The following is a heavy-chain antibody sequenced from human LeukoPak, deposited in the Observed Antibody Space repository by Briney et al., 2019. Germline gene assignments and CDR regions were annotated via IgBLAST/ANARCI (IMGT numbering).Heavy chain of an antibody. CDR2: IIPIFGTA. V-gene: IGHV1-69*13. Sequence: SVKVSCKASGGTFSSYAISWVRQAPGQGLEWMGGIIPIFGTANYAQKFQGRVTITADESTSTAYMELSSLRSDDTAVYYCARDSTAADFPDYWGQGTLVTVSS. CDR3: ARDSTAADFPDY. CDR1: GGTFSSYA. D-gene: IGHD6-13*01. J-gene: IGHJ4*02.